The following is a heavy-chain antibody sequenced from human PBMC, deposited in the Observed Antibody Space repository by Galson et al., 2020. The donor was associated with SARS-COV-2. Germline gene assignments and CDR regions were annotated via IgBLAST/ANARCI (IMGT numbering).Heavy chain of an antibody. D-gene: IGHD3-10*01. V-gene: IGHV4-30-2*01. CDR3: AGEYGSGSYSLDF. J-gene: IGHJ4*02. Sequence: ASETLSLTCAVSGGSTTSGAYSWSWVRQPPGKGLEWIGYIFHSGSTFYSPSLRSRATISVDRSGNQFYLNLTSVTAADTAVYYCAGEYGSGSYSLDFWGQGILVTVSS. CDR1: GGSTTSGAYS. CDR2: IFHSGST.